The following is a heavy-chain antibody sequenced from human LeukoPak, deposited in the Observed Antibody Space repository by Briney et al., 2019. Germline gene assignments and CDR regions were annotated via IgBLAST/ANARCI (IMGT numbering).Heavy chain of an antibody. V-gene: IGHV3-23*01. CDR3: ARDGGSYCWIDY. CDR2: ISGSGGST. Sequence: GGSLRLSCAASGFNFDDYTMHWVRQAPGKGLEWVSGISGSGGSTYYADSVKGRFTISRDNSKNTLYLQMNSLRAEDTAVYYCARDGGSYCWIDYWGQGTLVTVSS. CDR1: GFNFDDYT. D-gene: IGHD1-26*01. J-gene: IGHJ4*02.